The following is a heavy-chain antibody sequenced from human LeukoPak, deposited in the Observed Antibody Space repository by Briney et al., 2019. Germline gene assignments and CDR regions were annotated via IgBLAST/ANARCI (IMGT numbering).Heavy chain of an antibody. CDR1: GDAFNSHT. Sequence: SVKVSCKASGDAFNSHTINWVRQAPGQGLEWVGSIIPSFGIPSYAQKFRGRATISADTSTTTAYMDLTSLRSEDTAVYYCARDFWGTMVRGAPMDVWGQGTTVTVSS. CDR2: IIPSFGIP. V-gene: IGHV1-69*17. J-gene: IGHJ6*02. D-gene: IGHD3-10*01. CDR3: ARDFWGTMVRGAPMDV.